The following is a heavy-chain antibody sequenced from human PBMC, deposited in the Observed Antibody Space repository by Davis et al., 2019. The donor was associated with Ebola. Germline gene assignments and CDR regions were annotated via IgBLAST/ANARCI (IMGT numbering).Heavy chain of an antibody. CDR3: AAGRTGRIES. V-gene: IGHV4-30-4*01. CDR2: THYTGSS. Sequence: SCAASGFTFSSSAMHWIRQPPGKGLQWIGFTHYTGSSYYNPSLKSRLPLSLATSKTQFSLKLTSVTASDTAVYYCAAGRTGRIESWGQGTLGAVSS. D-gene: IGHD7-27*01. J-gene: IGHJ4*02. CDR1: GFTFSSSAMH.